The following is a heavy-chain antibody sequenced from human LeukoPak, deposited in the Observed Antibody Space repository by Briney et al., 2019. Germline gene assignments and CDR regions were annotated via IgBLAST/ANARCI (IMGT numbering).Heavy chain of an antibody. V-gene: IGHV3-53*01. J-gene: IGHJ4*02. D-gene: IGHD6-13*01. CDR3: ARDSSNYYFDY. Sequence: GGSLRLSCAASGFTLSSYSMNWVRQAPGKGLEWVSVIGSGGSTHYADSVKGRFTISRDHSKNMLYLQMNSLRVEDTAMYYCARDSSNYYFDYWGQGTLVTVSS. CDR1: GFTLSSYS. CDR2: IGSGGST.